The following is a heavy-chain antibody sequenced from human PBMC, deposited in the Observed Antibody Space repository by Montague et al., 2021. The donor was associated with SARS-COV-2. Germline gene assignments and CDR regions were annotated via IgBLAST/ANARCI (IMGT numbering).Heavy chain of an antibody. D-gene: IGHD1-26*01. CDR2: ISSSGSTI. CDR1: GFTFSSYE. J-gene: IGHJ3*02. CDR3: APREWELGAFDI. V-gene: IGHV3-48*03. Sequence: SRSLSLSASGFTFSSYEMNWVRQAPGKGLEWVSYISSSGSTIYYADSVKGRFTISRDNAKNSLYLQMNSLRAEDTAVYYCAPREWELGAFDIWGQGTMVTVSS.